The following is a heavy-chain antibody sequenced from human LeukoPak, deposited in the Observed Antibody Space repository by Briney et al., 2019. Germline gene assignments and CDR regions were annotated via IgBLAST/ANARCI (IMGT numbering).Heavy chain of an antibody. J-gene: IGHJ4*02. D-gene: IGHD1-26*01. CDR1: GFTFDDYA. CDR2: ISWNSGSI. CDR3: ARESSGRSLNY. V-gene: IGHV3-9*01. Sequence: GGSLRLSCAASGFTFDDYAMHWVRQAPGKGLEWVSGISWNSGSIGYADSVKGRFTISRDNAKNSLYLQMNSLRAEDTGIYYCARESSGRSLNYWGQGTQVTVSS.